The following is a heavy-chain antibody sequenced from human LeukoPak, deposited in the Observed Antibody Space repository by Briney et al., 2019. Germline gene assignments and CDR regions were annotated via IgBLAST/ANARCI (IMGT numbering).Heavy chain of an antibody. V-gene: IGHV3-43*02. CDR1: GFSFDDYA. Sequence: GGSLRLSCAAPGFSFDDYAIHWVRQAPGKGLEWVSLISGDGGSTFYADSVKGRFAISRDNSKNSLYLQMSSLRSGDTALYYCARESDSSGWYDSWGQGTLVTVSS. J-gene: IGHJ5*01. CDR3: ARESDSSGWYDS. D-gene: IGHD3-22*01. CDR2: ISGDGGST.